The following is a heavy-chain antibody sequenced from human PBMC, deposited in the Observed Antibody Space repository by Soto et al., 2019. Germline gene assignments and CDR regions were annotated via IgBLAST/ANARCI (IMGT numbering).Heavy chain of an antibody. D-gene: IGHD2-2*01. CDR3: ARASGTSHYYYYGMDV. Sequence: PSETLSLTCAVSGGSISSSNWWSWVRQPPGKGLEWIGEIYHSGSTNYNPSLKSRVTISVDKSKNQFSLKLSSVTAADTAVYYCARASGTSHYYYYGMDVWGQGTTVTFSS. V-gene: IGHV4-4*02. CDR2: IYHSGST. J-gene: IGHJ6*02. CDR1: GGSISSSNW.